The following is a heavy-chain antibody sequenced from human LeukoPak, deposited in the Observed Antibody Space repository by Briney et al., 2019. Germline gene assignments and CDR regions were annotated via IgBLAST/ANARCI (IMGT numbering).Heavy chain of an antibody. D-gene: IGHD1-1*01. V-gene: IGHV1-46*01. Sequence: ASVKVSCKASGYTFTSYYMLWVRQAPGQGLEWMGIINPSGGSTSYAQKFQGRVTMTRDTSTSTVYMELSSLRSEDTAVYYCARDPVRGTVFDYWGQGTLVTVSS. CDR2: INPSGGST. CDR1: GYTFTSYY. CDR3: ARDPVRGTVFDY. J-gene: IGHJ4*02.